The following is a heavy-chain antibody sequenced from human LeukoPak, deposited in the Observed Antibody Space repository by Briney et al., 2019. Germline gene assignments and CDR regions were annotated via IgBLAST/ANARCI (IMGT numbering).Heavy chain of an antibody. Sequence: GGSLRLSCAASGFTFSSYAMSWVRQAPGKGLEWVSAVSGSGGSTYYADSVKGRFTISRDNSKNTLYLQMNSLRAEDTAVYYCAKSPYSSGWQWGDYWGQGTLVTVSS. CDR1: GFTFSSYA. J-gene: IGHJ4*02. CDR2: VSGSGGST. CDR3: AKSPYSSGWQWGDY. V-gene: IGHV3-23*01. D-gene: IGHD6-19*01.